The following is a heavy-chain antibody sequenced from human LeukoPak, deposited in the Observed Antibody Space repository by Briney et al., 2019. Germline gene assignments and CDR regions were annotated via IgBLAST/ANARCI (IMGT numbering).Heavy chain of an antibody. J-gene: IGHJ4*02. CDR1: AGSISSSNYY. Sequence: SETLSLTCIVSAGSISSSNYYWGWIRQPPGTGLEWIGSIYSRGTAYYNPSLKSRVTISVDTSKNHFSLKLISVTAADTAIYYCARSYYDHLWGSYRFDYWGQGTLVTVSS. V-gene: IGHV4-39*07. D-gene: IGHD3-16*02. CDR2: IYSRGTA. CDR3: ARSYYDHLWGSYRFDY.